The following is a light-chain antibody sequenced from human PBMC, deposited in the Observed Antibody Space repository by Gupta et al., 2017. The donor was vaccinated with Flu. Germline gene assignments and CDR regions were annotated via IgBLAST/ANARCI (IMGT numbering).Light chain of an antibody. CDR3: QKDNSAPRT. Sequence: PSSLAAAVGDRVTSTCRESESISNYSGWYKQKAGKGRKLLNYAACRVQAGAPTRTSSSGCGTDITITNSRQQREDVANYYCQKDNSAPRTFGQGTKLEIK. CDR2: AAC. V-gene: IGKV1-27*01. J-gene: IGKJ1*01. CDR1: ESISNY.